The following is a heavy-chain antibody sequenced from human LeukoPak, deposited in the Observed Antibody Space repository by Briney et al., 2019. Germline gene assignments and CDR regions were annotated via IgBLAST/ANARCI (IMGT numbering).Heavy chain of an antibody. CDR3: AREKRWLHPIDY. J-gene: IGHJ4*02. V-gene: IGHV3-7*05. CDR1: GFTFSSYW. Sequence: AGSLRLSCAASGFTFSSYWMSWVRQAPGKGLEWVANINQDGSEKYYVESVKGRFTISRDNAKNSLSLQMNSLRAEDTAVYYCAREKRWLHPIDYRGQGTLVTVSS. D-gene: IGHD5-24*01. CDR2: INQDGSEK.